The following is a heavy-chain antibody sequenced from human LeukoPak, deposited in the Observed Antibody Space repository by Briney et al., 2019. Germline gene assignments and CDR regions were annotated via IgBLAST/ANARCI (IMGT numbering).Heavy chain of an antibody. Sequence: GGSLRLSCAVSGFTFTDTYMTWIRQAPGKGLESLSYISPSGTDISYADSVKGRFTISRDNAKNSLFLQMNSLRAEDTALYFCAREGTYGYYFDYWGQGTLVTVSS. V-gene: IGHV3-11*04. D-gene: IGHD3-10*01. CDR1: GFTFTDTY. J-gene: IGHJ4*02. CDR2: ISPSGTDI. CDR3: AREGTYGYYFDY.